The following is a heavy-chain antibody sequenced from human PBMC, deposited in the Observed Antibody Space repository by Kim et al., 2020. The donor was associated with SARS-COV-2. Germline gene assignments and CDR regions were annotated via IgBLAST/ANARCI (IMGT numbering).Heavy chain of an antibody. V-gene: IGHV4-38-2*02. D-gene: IGHD3-10*01. CDR3: ARDPTMVRGVMSYFDY. CDR2: IYHSGST. CDR1: GYSISSGYY. J-gene: IGHJ4*02. Sequence: SETLSLTCTVSGYSISSGYYWGWIRQPPGQGLEWIGSIYHSGSTYYNPSLKSRVTISVDTSKNQFSLKLSSVTAADTAVYYCARDPTMVRGVMSYFDYWGQGTLVTVSS.